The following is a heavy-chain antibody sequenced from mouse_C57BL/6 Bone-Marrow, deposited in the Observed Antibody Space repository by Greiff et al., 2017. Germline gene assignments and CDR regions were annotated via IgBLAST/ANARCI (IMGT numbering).Heavy chain of an antibody. CDR3: VRDDGYDGGYWYFDV. Sequence: EVMLVESGGGSVQPKGSLKLSCAASGFTFNTYAMHWVRQAPGKGLEWVARIRSKSSNYATYYADSVKDRFTISRDDSQSMLYLQMNNLKTEGTAMYYCVRDDGYDGGYWYFDVWGTGTTVTVSA. CDR1: GFTFNTYA. CDR2: IRSKSSNYAT. V-gene: IGHV10-3*01. D-gene: IGHD2-2*01. J-gene: IGHJ1*03.